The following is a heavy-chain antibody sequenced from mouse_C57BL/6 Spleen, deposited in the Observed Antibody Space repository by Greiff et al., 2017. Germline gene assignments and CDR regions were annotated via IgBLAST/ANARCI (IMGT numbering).Heavy chain of an antibody. CDR2: IYPRSGNT. D-gene: IGHD2-4*01. J-gene: IGHJ4*01. Sequence: VKLQESGAELARPGASVKLSCKASGYTFTSYGISWVKQRTGQGLEWIGEIYPRSGNTYYNEKFKGKATLTADKSSSTAYMELRSLTSEASAVYYCARRVDYDYDGYARDYWGQGTSVTVSS. CDR3: ARRVDYDYDGYARDY. V-gene: IGHV1-81*01. CDR1: GYTFTSYG.